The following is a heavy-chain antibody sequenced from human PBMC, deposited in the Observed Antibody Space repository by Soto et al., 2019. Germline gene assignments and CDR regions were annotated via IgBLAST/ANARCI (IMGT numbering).Heavy chain of an antibody. CDR3: ARVGSSGYYPLDY. D-gene: IGHD3-22*01. Sequence: GGSLRLSCASSGFTFSSYAMHWVRQAPGKGLEWVAVISYDGSNKYYADSVKGRFTISRDNSKNTLYLQMNSLRAEDTAVYYCARVGSSGYYPLDYWGQGTLVTVSS. CDR1: GFTFSSYA. CDR2: ISYDGSNK. J-gene: IGHJ4*02. V-gene: IGHV3-30-3*01.